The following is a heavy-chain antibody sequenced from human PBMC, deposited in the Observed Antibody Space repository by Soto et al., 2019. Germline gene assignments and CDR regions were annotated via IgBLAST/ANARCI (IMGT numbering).Heavy chain of an antibody. CDR2: ISGSGGST. J-gene: IGHJ4*02. CDR1: GFTFSSYA. V-gene: IGHV3-23*01. CDR3: AKVRGIQLPRYYFDY. Sequence: GGSLRLSCAASGFTFSSYAMSWVRQAPGKGLEWVSAISGSGGSTYYADSVKGRFTISRDNSKNTLYLQMNSLRAEDTAGYYCAKVRGIQLPRYYFDYWGQGTLVTVSS. D-gene: IGHD5-18*01.